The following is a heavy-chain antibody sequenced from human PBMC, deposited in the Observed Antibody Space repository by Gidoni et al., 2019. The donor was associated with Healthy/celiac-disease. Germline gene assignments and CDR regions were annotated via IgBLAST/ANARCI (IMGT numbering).Heavy chain of an antibody. D-gene: IGHD6-6*01. V-gene: IGHV1-2*02. J-gene: IGHJ4*02. CDR1: GYTFTGYY. CDR3: ARGGQLVTTGSRY. CDR2: INPNSGGT. Sequence: QVQLVQSGAEVKKPGASVKVSCKASGYTFTGYYMHWVRQAPGQGLEWMGWINPNSGGTNYAKKFQGRVTMTRDTSISTAYMELSRLRSDDTAVYYCARGGQLVTTGSRYWGQGTLVTVSS.